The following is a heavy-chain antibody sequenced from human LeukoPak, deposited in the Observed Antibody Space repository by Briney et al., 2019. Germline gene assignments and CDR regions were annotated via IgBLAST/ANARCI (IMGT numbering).Heavy chain of an antibody. CDR3: ARHSTYFDY. D-gene: IGHD2/OR15-2a*01. CDR2: IKQDGSEK. J-gene: IGHJ4*02. CDR1: GFTFSSYW. V-gene: IGHV3-7*01. Sequence: GGSLRLSCAASGFTFSSYWTSWVRQAPGKGLEWVANIKQDGSEKYYVDSVKGRFTISRDNAKNSLYLQMNSLRAEDTAVYYCARHSTYFDYWGQGTLVTVSS.